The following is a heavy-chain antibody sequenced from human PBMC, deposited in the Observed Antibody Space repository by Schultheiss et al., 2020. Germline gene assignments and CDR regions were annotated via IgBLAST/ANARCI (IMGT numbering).Heavy chain of an antibody. CDR3: ARVRKIPAGGSDYYYAIDV. Sequence: SETLSLTCTVSGGSISSGDYYWSWIRQPPGKGLEWIGYIYYSGSTYYNPSLKSRVTISVDTSKNQFSLKLSSVTAADTAVYYCARVRKIPAGGSDYYYAIDVWGQGTTVTVSS. CDR2: IYYSGST. D-gene: IGHD6-13*01. J-gene: IGHJ6*02. CDR1: GGSISSGDYY. V-gene: IGHV4-30-4*01.